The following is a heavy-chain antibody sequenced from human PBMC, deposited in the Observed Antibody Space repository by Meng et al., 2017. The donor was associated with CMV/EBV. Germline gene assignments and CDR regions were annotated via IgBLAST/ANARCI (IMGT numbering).Heavy chain of an antibody. D-gene: IGHD5-12*01. CDR1: GFTFSSYS. CDR2: ISSSSSYI. J-gene: IGHJ4*02. Sequence: GESLKISCAASGFTFSSYSMNWVRQAPGKGLEWVSFISSSSSYIYYADSVKGRFTISRDNAKNSLYLQMNSLRAEDTAVYYCARVKDIVATIDYWGQGTLVTVSS. V-gene: IGHV3-21*01. CDR3: ARVKDIVATIDY.